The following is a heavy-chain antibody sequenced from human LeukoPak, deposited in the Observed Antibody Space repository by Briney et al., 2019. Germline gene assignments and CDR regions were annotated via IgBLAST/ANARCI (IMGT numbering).Heavy chain of an antibody. CDR2: IRYDGSNK. V-gene: IGHV3-30*02. Sequence: GGSLRLSCAASGFTFSSYGMHWVRQAPGKGLEWVAFIRYDGSNKYYADSVKGRFTISRDNSKNTLYLQMNSLRAEDTAVYYCARPYDSSGSFLYWGQGTLVTVSS. CDR3: ARPYDSSGSFLY. D-gene: IGHD3-22*01. CDR1: GFTFSSYG. J-gene: IGHJ4*02.